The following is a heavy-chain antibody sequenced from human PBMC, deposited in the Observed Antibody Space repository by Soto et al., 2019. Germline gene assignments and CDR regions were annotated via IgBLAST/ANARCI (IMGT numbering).Heavy chain of an antibody. CDR2: LYWDDDE. Sequence: SGPTLVNPTQTLTLTCTFSGVSCSTSGGGVGWIRQPPGKALEWPALLYWDDDELYRPSLKSRLTITRDTSKNQVVVKMTNMDPVVTATYYCAHKIGLKNWFDPWGEGILVTVS. CDR1: GVSCSTSGGG. CDR3: AHKIGLKNWFDP. J-gene: IGHJ5*02. V-gene: IGHV2-5*02. D-gene: IGHD3-16*01.